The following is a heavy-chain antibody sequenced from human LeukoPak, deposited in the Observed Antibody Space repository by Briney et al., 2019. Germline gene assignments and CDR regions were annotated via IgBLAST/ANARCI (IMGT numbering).Heavy chain of an antibody. CDR2: ISTSGDRT. Sequence: PGGSLRLSCAASGFTFSTYAMTWVRQAPGKGLEWVSGISTSGDRTYYADSVKGRFTISRDNSKNTLYLQMNSLRAEDTAVYYCAKVTSTGYYYYYGMDVWGQGTTVTVSS. CDR3: AKVTSTGYYYYYGMDV. D-gene: IGHD3-9*01. J-gene: IGHJ6*02. V-gene: IGHV3-23*01. CDR1: GFTFSTYA.